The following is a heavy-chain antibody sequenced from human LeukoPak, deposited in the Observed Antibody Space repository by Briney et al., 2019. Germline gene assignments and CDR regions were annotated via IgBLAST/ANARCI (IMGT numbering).Heavy chain of an antibody. D-gene: IGHD5-18*01. V-gene: IGHV3-30*02. J-gene: IGHJ6*02. CDR3: ARDRIEHPYYYYGMDV. CDR2: IRFDGSIK. Sequence: GGSLRLSCAASGFTLSRYGMHWVRQAPGKGLEGVAFIRFDGSIKYYADSVKGRFTISRDNSKNTLYLQMNSLRAEDTAVYYCARDRIEHPYYYYGMDVWGQGTTVTVSS. CDR1: GFTLSRYG.